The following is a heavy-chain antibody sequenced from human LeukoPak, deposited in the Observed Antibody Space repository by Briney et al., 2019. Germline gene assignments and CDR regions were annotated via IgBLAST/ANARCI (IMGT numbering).Heavy chain of an antibody. CDR3: VRSPACSGGDCYPNWFDP. D-gene: IGHD2-15*01. V-gene: IGHV5-51*01. Sequence: GESLKISCKGSGYSFTTYWIGWVRQVPGKGLEWMGIIYPGDSNTKYSPPFQGQVTISVDKSITTAYLQWSSLKASDTAMYYCVRSPACSGGDCYPNWFDPWGQGTLVTVSS. J-gene: IGHJ5*02. CDR2: IYPGDSNT. CDR1: GYSFTTYW.